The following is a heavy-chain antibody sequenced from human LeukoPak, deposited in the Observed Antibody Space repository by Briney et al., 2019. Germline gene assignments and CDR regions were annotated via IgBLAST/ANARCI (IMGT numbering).Heavy chain of an antibody. Sequence: GRSLRLSCAASGFSLDDYAMHWVRQAPGKGLAWVSSISWDSGSSVYADSVKGRFTISRDNAKNSLYLQMNSLRPEDTALYYCVKVLRLDLHLNTFDAWGQGTMVTVSS. CDR2: ISWDSGSS. D-gene: IGHD5/OR15-5a*01. J-gene: IGHJ3*01. CDR3: VKVLRLDLHLNTFDA. V-gene: IGHV3-9*01. CDR1: GFSLDDYA.